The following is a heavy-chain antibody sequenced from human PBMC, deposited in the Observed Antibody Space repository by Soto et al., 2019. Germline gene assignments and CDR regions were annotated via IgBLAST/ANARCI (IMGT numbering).Heavy chain of an antibody. CDR2: INPNSGGT. CDR3: ARAPHFWCGYSGGYGMDV. D-gene: IGHD3-3*01. J-gene: IGHJ6*02. V-gene: IGHV1-2*04. CDR1: GYTFTGYY. Sequence: QVQLVQSGAEVKKPGASVKVSCKASGYTFTGYYMHWVRQAPGQGLEWMGWINPNSGGTNYAQKFQGWVTMTRDTSISTAYMELSRLRSDDTAVYYCARAPHFWCGYSGGYGMDVWGQGTTVTVSS.